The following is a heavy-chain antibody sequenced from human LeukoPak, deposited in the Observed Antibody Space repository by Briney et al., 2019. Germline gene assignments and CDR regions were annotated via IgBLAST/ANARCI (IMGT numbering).Heavy chain of an antibody. CDR3: ARGGLGGNPFDH. D-gene: IGHD2-15*01. Sequence: SETLSLTCAVYGGSFSGYYWSWIRQPPGKGLEWIGEINHSGSTNYNPSLKSRVTISVDTSKNQFSLKLSSVTAADTAVYYCARGGLGGNPFDHWGQGTLVTVSS. CDR2: INHSGST. J-gene: IGHJ4*02. V-gene: IGHV4-34*01. CDR1: GGSFSGYY.